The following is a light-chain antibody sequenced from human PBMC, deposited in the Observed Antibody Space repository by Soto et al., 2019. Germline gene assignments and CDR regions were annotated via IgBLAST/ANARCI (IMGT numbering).Light chain of an antibody. J-gene: IGKJ1*01. CDR3: QQYGSSPWT. Sequence: EIVLTQSPGTLSLSLGERATLSCRASQRITNNYLAWYQQKPGQAPRLLIYLASNRAAGIPDRFSGSGSGADFTLTINRLEPEDFAVYHCQQYGSSPWTFGQGTKVDIK. CDR1: QRITNNY. V-gene: IGKV3-20*01. CDR2: LAS.